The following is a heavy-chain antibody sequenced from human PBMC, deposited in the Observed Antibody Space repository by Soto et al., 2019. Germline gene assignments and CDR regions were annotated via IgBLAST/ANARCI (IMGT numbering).Heavy chain of an antibody. D-gene: IGHD6-19*01. CDR1: GYTFTSYG. J-gene: IGHJ4*02. CDR2: ISAYNGNI. Sequence: ASVKVSCKASGYTFTSYGISWVRQAPGQGLEWMGWISAYNGNINYAQKLQGRVTMTTDTSTSTAYMELRSLRSDDTAVYYCARDSGVAVAGISDYWGQGTLVTVSS. CDR3: ARDSGVAVAGISDY. V-gene: IGHV1-18*01.